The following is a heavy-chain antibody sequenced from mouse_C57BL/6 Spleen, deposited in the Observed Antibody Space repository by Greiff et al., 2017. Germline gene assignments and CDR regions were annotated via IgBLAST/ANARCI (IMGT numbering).Heavy chain of an antibody. Sequence: VQLQQSGAELVRPGTSVKLSCKASGYTFTSYWMPWVKQRPGQGLEWIGVIDPSDSYTNYNQKFKGKATLTVDTSSSTAYMQLSSLTSEDSAVYYCAREFDGYYYAMDYWGQGTSVTVSS. CDR1: GYTFTSYW. D-gene: IGHD2-3*01. CDR3: AREFDGYYYAMDY. CDR2: IDPSDSYT. V-gene: IGHV1-59*01. J-gene: IGHJ4*01.